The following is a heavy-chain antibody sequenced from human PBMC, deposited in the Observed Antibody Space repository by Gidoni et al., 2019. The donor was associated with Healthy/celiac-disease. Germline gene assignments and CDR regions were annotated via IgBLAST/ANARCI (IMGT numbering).Heavy chain of an antibody. Sequence: QVQLSESGAGVVQPGRSVRLSCPSSGSTLSSYGMHWVRQAPGEGLEWVAVIWYDGSNKCYAESVKGRFTISRDNSKNTLYLQMNGLRAEDTAVYCCASSSGYSSFPGNYWGQGTLVTVSS. CDR3: ASSSGYSSFPGNY. V-gene: IGHV3-33*01. J-gene: IGHJ4*02. CDR1: GSTLSSYG. D-gene: IGHD6-13*01. CDR2: IWYDGSNK.